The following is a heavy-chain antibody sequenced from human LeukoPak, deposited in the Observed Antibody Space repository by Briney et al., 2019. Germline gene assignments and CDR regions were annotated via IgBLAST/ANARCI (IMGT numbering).Heavy chain of an antibody. D-gene: IGHD3-22*01. CDR2: FDPEDGET. Sequence: ASVKVSCTVSGYTLTELSMHWVRQAPGKGLEWMGGFDPEDGETIYAQKFQGRVTMTEDTSTDTAYMELSSLRSEDTAVYYCATDGLRGRPHDSFDYWGQGTLVTVSS. CDR3: ATDGLRGRPHDSFDY. CDR1: GYTLTELS. V-gene: IGHV1-24*01. J-gene: IGHJ4*02.